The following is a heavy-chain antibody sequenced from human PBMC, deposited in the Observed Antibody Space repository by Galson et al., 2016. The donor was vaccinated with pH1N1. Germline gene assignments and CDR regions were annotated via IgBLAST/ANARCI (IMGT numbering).Heavy chain of an antibody. V-gene: IGHV3-49*04. CDR2: IRTKAHGGTT. J-gene: IGHJ4*02. Sequence: LRLSCATSGFNFGDYAMSWVRQAPGKGLQWVGFIRTKAHGGTTEYAASVKGRFIISRDDSKNIAYLQVNSLKTEDTAVYYCARGLREFDYWGQGTLVTVSS. CDR1: GFNFGDYA. CDR3: ARGLREFDY.